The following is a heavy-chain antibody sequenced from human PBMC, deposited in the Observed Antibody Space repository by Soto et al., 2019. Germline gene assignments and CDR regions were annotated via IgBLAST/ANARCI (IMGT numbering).Heavy chain of an antibody. J-gene: IGHJ5*02. V-gene: IGHV1-18*01. Sequence: GASVKVSCKASGYTFTSYGISWVRQAPGQGLEWMGWISADNGNTNYSQKLQGRVTMTRDTSASTAYMELSSLRSEDTAVYYCARDVTLPQTYYDFWSAVNWFDPWGQGTLVTVSS. CDR3: ARDVTLPQTYYDFWSAVNWFDP. D-gene: IGHD3-3*01. CDR2: ISADNGNT. CDR1: GYTFTSYG.